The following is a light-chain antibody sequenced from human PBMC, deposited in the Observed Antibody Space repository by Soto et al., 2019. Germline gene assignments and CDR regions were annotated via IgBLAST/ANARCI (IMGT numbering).Light chain of an antibody. CDR2: DVT. Sequence: QSALTQPRSVSGSPGQSVTISCTGTSSDVGGYNYVSWYQQYPGKAPKLMIYDVTKRPSGVPDRFSGYKSGNTAFLTISGLQAEDEADYYCCSYAGSYTFVFGTGTKVTV. CDR1: SSDVGGYNY. J-gene: IGLJ1*01. CDR3: CSYAGSYTFV. V-gene: IGLV2-11*01.